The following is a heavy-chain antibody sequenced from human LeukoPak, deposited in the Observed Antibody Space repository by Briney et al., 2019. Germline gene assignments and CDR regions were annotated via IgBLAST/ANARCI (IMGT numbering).Heavy chain of an antibody. Sequence: SETLSLTCAVYGGSFGGYYWTWIRQPPGKGLEWIGDINHSGSTNYNPSLKSRVTISVDTSKNQFSLRLSSVTAADTAVYFCARASAYSRSSGVNYWGQGTLVTVSS. J-gene: IGHJ4*02. V-gene: IGHV4-34*01. CDR1: GGSFGGYY. CDR2: INHSGST. D-gene: IGHD6-6*01. CDR3: ARASAYSRSSGVNY.